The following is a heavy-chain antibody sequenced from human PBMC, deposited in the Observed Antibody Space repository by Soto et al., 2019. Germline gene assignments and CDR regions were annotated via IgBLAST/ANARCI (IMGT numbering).Heavy chain of an antibody. V-gene: IGHV3-33*01. CDR1: GFTFSSYG. Sequence: PGGSLRLSCAASGFTFSSYGMHWVRQAPGKGLEWVAVIWYDGSNKYYADSVKGQFTISRDNSKNTLYLQMNSLRAEDTAVYYCARDWVAAAGLLADAYFDYWGQGTLVTVSS. CDR2: IWYDGSNK. J-gene: IGHJ4*02. D-gene: IGHD6-13*01. CDR3: ARDWVAAAGLLADAYFDY.